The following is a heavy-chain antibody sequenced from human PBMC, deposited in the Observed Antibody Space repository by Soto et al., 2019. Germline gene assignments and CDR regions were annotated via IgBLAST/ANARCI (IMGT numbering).Heavy chain of an antibody. CDR3: ARDTSDVVVPPTGWFDP. D-gene: IGHD2-2*01. V-gene: IGHV3-30-3*01. CDR1: GFTFSSYA. J-gene: IGHJ5*02. Sequence: GGSLRLSCAASGFTFSSYAMHWVRQAPGKGLEWVAVISYDGSNKYYADSVKGRFTISRDNSKNTLYLQMNSLRAEDTAVYYCARDTSDVVVPPTGWFDPWGQGTLVTVSS. CDR2: ISYDGSNK.